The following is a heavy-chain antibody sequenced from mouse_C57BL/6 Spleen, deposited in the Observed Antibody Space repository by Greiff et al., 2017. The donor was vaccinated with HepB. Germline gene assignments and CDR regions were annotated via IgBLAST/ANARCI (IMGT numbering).Heavy chain of an antibody. CDR2: ILPSIGRT. CDR3: ARGHYGSPSWFAY. V-gene: IGHV15-2*01. Sequence: VQLQQSGSELRSPGSSVKLSCKDFDSEVFPIAYMSWVRQKPGHGFEWIGGILPSIGRTIYGEKFEDKATLDADTLSNTAYLELNSLTSEDSAIYYCARGHYGSPSWFAYWGQGTLVTVSA. D-gene: IGHD1-1*01. CDR1: DSEVFPIAY. J-gene: IGHJ3*01.